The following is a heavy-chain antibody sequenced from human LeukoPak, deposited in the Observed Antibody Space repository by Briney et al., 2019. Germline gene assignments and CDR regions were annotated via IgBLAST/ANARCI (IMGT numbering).Heavy chain of an antibody. CDR1: GGSISSYY. CDR2: IYYSGST. D-gene: IGHD6-13*01. Sequence: SETLSLTCTVSGGSISSYYWSWIRQPPGKGLEWIGYIYYSGSTNYNPSLKSRVTISVDTSKNQFSLKLSSVTAADTAVYYCARGARGSWYEGPAFDYWGQGTLVTVSS. V-gene: IGHV4-59*01. J-gene: IGHJ4*02. CDR3: ARGARGSWYEGPAFDY.